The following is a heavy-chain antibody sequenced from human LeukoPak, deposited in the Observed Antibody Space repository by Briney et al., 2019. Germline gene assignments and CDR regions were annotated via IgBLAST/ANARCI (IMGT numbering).Heavy chain of an antibody. CDR2: INHSGST. CDR1: GGSFSGYY. J-gene: IGHJ5*02. D-gene: IGHD3-10*01. Sequence: PSETLSLTCAVYGGSFSGYYWSWIRQPPGKGLEWIGEINHSGSTNYNPSLKSRVTISVDTSKNQFSLKLSSVTAADTAVYYCARGPVQGSGSYFSSTVWFDPWGQGTLVTVSS. CDR3: ARGPVQGSGSYFSSTVWFDP. V-gene: IGHV4-34*01.